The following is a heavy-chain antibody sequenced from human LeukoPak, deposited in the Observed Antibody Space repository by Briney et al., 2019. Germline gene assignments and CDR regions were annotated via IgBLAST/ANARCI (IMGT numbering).Heavy chain of an antibody. J-gene: IGHJ3*02. CDR3: ARETIAVAEDAFDI. D-gene: IGHD6-19*01. CDR2: IRYDGSKN. CDR1: GFTFSNFG. V-gene: IGHV3-30*02. Sequence: GGSLRLSCAASGFTFSNFGVHWVRHAPGRGLEWVSFIRYDGSKNYYADSVKGRFTISRDNSKNTLYLQMNSLRPEDTAVYYCARETIAVAEDAFDIWGQGTMVTVSS.